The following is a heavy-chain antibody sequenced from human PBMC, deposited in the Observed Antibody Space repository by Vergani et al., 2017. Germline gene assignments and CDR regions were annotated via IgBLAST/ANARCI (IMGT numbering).Heavy chain of an antibody. CDR3: ARPYSGGWYSGSKNAFDI. J-gene: IGHJ3*02. D-gene: IGHD6-19*01. V-gene: IGHV1-69*01. CDR2: IIPIFGTA. CDR1: GGTFSSYA. Sequence: QVQLVQSGAEVKKPGSSVKVSCKASGGTFSSYAISWVRQAPGQGLEWMGGIIPIFGTANYAQKFQGRVTITADESTSTAYMELSSLRSADTAVYYCARPYSGGWYSGSKNAFDIWGQGTTVTVSS.